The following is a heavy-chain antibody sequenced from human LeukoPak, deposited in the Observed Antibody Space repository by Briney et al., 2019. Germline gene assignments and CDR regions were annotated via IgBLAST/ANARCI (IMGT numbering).Heavy chain of an antibody. CDR3: AKAGVYGSGSYSVLGY. V-gene: IGHV3-21*01. CDR1: GFTFSTYE. J-gene: IGHJ4*02. D-gene: IGHD3-10*01. Sequence: GGSLRLSCVASGFTFSTYEMNWVRQAPGKGLEWVSSISSSSYIYYADSVKGRFTISRDNAKNSLYLQMNSLRAEDTAVYYCAKAGVYGSGSYSVLGYWGQGTLVTVSS. CDR2: ISSSSYI.